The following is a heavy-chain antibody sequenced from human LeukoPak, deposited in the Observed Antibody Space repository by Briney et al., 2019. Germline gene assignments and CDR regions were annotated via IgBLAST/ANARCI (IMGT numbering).Heavy chain of an antibody. CDR2: INHSGST. D-gene: IGHD2-2*01. CDR3: ARGYCSSTSCSLVDYFDY. Sequence: PSETLSLTCAVYGGSFSGYYWSWIRQPPGKGLEWIGEINHSGSTNYNPSLKSRVTISVDTSKNQFSLKLSSVTAADTAVYYCARGYCSSTSCSLVDYFDYWGQGTLVTVSS. J-gene: IGHJ4*02. CDR1: GGSFSGYY. V-gene: IGHV4-34*01.